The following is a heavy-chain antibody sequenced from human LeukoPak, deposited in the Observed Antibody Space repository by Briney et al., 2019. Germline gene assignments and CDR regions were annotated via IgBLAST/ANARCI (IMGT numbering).Heavy chain of an antibody. D-gene: IGHD3-22*01. CDR1: GGTFSSYA. J-gene: IGHJ6*03. V-gene: IGHV1-69*05. CDR2: IIPIFGTA. Sequence: SVKVSCKASGGTFSSYAISWVRQAPGQGLEWMGRIIPIFGTANYAQKFQGRVTVTTDESTSTAYMELSSLRSEDTAVYYCARVRDYYDSRMYYYYYMDVWGKGTTVTVSS. CDR3: ARVRDYYDSRMYYYYYMDV.